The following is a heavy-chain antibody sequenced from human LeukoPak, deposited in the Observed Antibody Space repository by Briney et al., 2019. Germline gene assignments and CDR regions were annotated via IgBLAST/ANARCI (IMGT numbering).Heavy chain of an antibody. Sequence: PGGSLRLSCAASGFTFDDYAMHWVRQAPGKGLEWVSGISWNSGSLGYADSVKGRFTISRDNAKNSLYLQMNSLRAEDTALYYCAKDIGNQLLLVDYWGQGTLVTVSS. CDR3: AKDIGNQLLLVDY. J-gene: IGHJ4*02. CDR2: ISWNSGSL. CDR1: GFTFDDYA. V-gene: IGHV3-9*01. D-gene: IGHD2-15*01.